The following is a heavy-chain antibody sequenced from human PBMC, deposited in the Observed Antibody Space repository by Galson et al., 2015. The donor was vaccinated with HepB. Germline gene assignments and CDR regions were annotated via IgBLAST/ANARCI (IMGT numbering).Heavy chain of an antibody. CDR3: ARDGIAVAWRYGMDV. D-gene: IGHD6-19*01. Sequence: SLRLSCAASGFTFSSYSMNWVRQAPGKGLEWVSSISSSSSYIYYADSVKGRFTISRDNAKNSLYLQMNSLRAEDTAVYYCARDGIAVAWRYGMDVWGQGTTVTVSS. V-gene: IGHV3-21*01. J-gene: IGHJ6*02. CDR2: ISSSSSYI. CDR1: GFTFSSYS.